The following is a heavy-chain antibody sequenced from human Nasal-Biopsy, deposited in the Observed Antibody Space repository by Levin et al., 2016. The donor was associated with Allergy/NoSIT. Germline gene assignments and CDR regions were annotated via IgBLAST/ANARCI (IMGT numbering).Heavy chain of an antibody. CDR1: GFTFSSHW. D-gene: IGHD2-21*02. CDR3: ARLGTRVPTANA. Sequence: GESLKISCAASGFTFSSHWMSWVRQARGKGLEWVANIKQDGSEKYYVDSVRGRFTISRDNAKNSLYLLMSSLRAEDTAVYYCARLGTRVPTANAWGQGTLVTVSS. CDR2: IKQDGSEK. V-gene: IGHV3-7*01. J-gene: IGHJ4*02.